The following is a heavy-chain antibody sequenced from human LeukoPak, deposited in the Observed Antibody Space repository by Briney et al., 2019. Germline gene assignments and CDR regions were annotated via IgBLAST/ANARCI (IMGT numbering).Heavy chain of an antibody. Sequence: PSETLSLTCTVSGGSISAYYWIWIRQPPGKGLEWIGYISYSGSTNYNPSLKSRVTISVDTSKNQFSLKLSSVTAADTALYYCARGGSAPGRHYYYYYVDVWGKGTTVIVSS. CDR1: GGSISAYY. V-gene: IGHV4-59*01. J-gene: IGHJ6*03. CDR3: ARGGSAPGRHYYYYYVDV. CDR2: ISYSGST. D-gene: IGHD6-13*01.